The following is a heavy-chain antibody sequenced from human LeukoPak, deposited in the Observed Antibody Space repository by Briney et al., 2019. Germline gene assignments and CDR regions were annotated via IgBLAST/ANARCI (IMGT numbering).Heavy chain of an antibody. CDR2: VYYSGST. Sequence: SETLSLTCTVSGGSISNRNYYWIWIRQPPGKGLEWIGSVYYSGSTYYNPSLKSRVTISVDTSKNQFSLKLSSVTAADTAVYYCARDGDDDFWSGPSGYWGQGTLVTVSS. D-gene: IGHD3-3*01. V-gene: IGHV4-39*07. CDR3: ARDGDDDFWSGPSGY. J-gene: IGHJ4*02. CDR1: GGSISNRNYY.